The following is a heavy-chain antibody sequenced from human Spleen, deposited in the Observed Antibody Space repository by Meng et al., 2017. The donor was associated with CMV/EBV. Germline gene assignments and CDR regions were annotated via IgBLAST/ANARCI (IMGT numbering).Heavy chain of an antibody. J-gene: IGHJ4*02. CDR2: INPQTGAT. CDR1: GYTFTVYY. D-gene: IGHD4-17*01. V-gene: IGHV1-18*04. CDR3: ARLDYGDSIGGFDF. Sequence: ASVKVSCKASGYTFTVYYIHWVRQAPRQGLEWMGWINPQTGATYYAQKLQGRVTMTTDTSTSTAYMELRSLRSDDTAVYYCARLDYGDSIGGFDFWGQGTLVTVSS.